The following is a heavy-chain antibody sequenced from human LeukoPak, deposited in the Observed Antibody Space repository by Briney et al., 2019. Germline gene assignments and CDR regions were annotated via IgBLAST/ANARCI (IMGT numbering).Heavy chain of an antibody. V-gene: IGHV4-59*01. Sequence: NSSETLSLTCTVSGGSISSYYWSWIRQPPGKGLEWVGYIFYSGTTNYSPSLKSRITISLDTSKNQFSLKLSSVTAADTAVYYCGRGAFYSDSSGSNFDYWGQGTLVTVSS. D-gene: IGHD3-22*01. CDR2: IFYSGTT. CDR3: GRGAFYSDSSGSNFDY. CDR1: GGSISSYY. J-gene: IGHJ4*01.